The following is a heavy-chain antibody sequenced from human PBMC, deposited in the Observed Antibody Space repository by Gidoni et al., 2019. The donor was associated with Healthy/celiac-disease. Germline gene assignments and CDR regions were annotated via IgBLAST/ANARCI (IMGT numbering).Heavy chain of an antibody. J-gene: IGHJ4*02. CDR2: ISSSSSTI. CDR1: GFPFSSYI. V-gene: IGHV3-48*02. Sequence: EVQLVASGGGLVQPGGSMSLSCTASGFPFSSYIMNWVRQAPGKGLEWVSYISSSSSTIYYADSVKGRFTISRDNAKNSLYLQMNSLRDEDTAVYYCARPLNTAMDSFDYWGQGTLVTVSS. CDR3: ARPLNTAMDSFDY. D-gene: IGHD5-18*01.